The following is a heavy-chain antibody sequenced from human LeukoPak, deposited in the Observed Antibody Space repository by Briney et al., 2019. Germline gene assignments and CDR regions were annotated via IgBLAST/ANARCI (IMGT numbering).Heavy chain of an antibody. Sequence: GGSLRLSCAASGFTVSSNYMSWVRKAPGKGLEWVSLISSVDSTNYADSVRGRFTISRDNFKNTLYLQMNSLTVEDTAIYYCAKVWSDSNGWFHFDCWGQGTLVTVSS. V-gene: IGHV3-53*01. D-gene: IGHD5-18*01. CDR1: GFTVSSNY. CDR2: ISSVDST. CDR3: AKVWSDSNGWFHFDC. J-gene: IGHJ4*02.